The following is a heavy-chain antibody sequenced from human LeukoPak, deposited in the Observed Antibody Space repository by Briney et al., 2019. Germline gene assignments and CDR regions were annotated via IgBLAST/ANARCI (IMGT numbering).Heavy chain of an antibody. D-gene: IGHD5-24*01. Sequence: PGGSLRLSCAASGFTFSSYATHWVRQAPGKGLEWVAVISYDGSNKYYADSVKGRFTISRDNSKNTLYLQMNSLRAEDTAVYYCARVRRGGYNFRLWGFDYWGQGTLVTVSS. V-gene: IGHV3-30*04. CDR2: ISYDGSNK. J-gene: IGHJ4*02. CDR3: ARVRRGGYNFRLWGFDY. CDR1: GFTFSSYA.